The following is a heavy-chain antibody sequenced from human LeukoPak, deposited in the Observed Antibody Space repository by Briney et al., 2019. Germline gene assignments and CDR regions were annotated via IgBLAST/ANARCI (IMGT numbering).Heavy chain of an antibody. V-gene: IGHV4-59*08. CDR1: GGSISSYY. CDR2: IYYSGST. CDR3: ARHWQVAAWGPDYYYYGMDV. J-gene: IGHJ6*02. D-gene: IGHD6-6*01. Sequence: PSETLSLTCTVSGGSISSYYWSWIRQPPGKGLEWIGYIYYSGSTHYNPSLKSRVTISVDTSKKQFSLRLSSVTAADSAVYYCARHWQVAAWGPDYYYYGMDVWGQGTTVTVSS.